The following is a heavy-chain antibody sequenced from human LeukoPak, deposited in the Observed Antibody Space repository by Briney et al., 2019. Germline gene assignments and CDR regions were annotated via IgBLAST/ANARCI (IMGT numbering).Heavy chain of an antibody. D-gene: IGHD6-19*01. Sequence: ASVKVSCKASGYTFTSYGISWVRQAPGQGLEWMGWISAYNGNTNYAQKLQGRVTMTRDTFTSTVYMELSSLRSEDTAVYYCARGGSGRDSSGWNYWGQGTLVTVSS. CDR1: GYTFTSYG. J-gene: IGHJ4*02. CDR3: ARGGSGRDSSGWNY. CDR2: ISAYNGNT. V-gene: IGHV1-18*01.